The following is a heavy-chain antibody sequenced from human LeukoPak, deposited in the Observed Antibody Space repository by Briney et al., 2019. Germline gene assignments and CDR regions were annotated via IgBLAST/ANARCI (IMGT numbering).Heavy chain of an antibody. CDR3: AKDLSQWLVRGAFDY. CDR1: GFTFSIYA. J-gene: IGHJ4*02. D-gene: IGHD6-19*01. V-gene: IGHV3-23*01. Sequence: GGSLRLSCAASGFTFSIYAMGWVRQAPGKGLEWVSAISGSGGSTYYADSVKGRFTISRDNSKNTLYLQMNSLRAEDTAVYYCAKDLSQWLVRGAFDYWGQGTLVTVSS. CDR2: ISGSGGST.